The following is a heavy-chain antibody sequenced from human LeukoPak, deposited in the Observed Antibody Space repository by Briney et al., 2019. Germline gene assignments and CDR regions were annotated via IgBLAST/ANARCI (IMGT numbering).Heavy chain of an antibody. CDR1: GGSFSGYY. CDR3: ARRMVRGVIYRNWFDP. V-gene: IGHV4-34*01. CDR2: INHSGST. Sequence: SETLSLTCAVYGGSFSGYYWSWIRQPPGKGLEWIGEINHSGSTNSNPSLKSRVTISVDTSKNQFSLKLSSVTAADTAVYYCARRMVRGVIYRNWFDPWGQGTLVTVSS. D-gene: IGHD3-10*01. J-gene: IGHJ5*02.